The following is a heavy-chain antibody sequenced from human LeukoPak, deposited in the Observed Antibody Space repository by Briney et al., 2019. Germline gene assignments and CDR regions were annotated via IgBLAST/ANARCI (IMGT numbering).Heavy chain of an antibody. D-gene: IGHD2/OR15-2a*01. CDR2: ISSRSDSE. J-gene: IGHJ4*02. CDR3: ARDSTRILGLFDY. V-gene: IGHV3-48*01. Sequence: GGSLRLSCASSGFTFGTYGMNWVRQAPEKGLEWVSYISSRSDSENYADSVKGRFTISRDNIRNLLYLQMNSLRAEDTAVYFCARDSTRILGLFDYWGQGTLVTIPS. CDR1: GFTFGTYG.